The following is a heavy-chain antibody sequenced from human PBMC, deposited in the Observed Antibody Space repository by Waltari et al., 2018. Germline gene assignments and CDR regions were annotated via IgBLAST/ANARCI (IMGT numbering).Heavy chain of an antibody. CDR1: GFTFSSYA. D-gene: IGHD1-26*01. Sequence: EVQLLESGGGLVQPGGSLRLSCAASGFTFSSYAMSWVRQAPGKGLELVSVIYSGGSTYYADSVKGRFTISRDNSKNTLYLQMNSLRAEDTAVYYCAKAAGSGSYAAFDIWGQGTMVTVSS. V-gene: IGHV3-23*03. CDR2: IYSGGST. CDR3: AKAAGSGSYAAFDI. J-gene: IGHJ3*02.